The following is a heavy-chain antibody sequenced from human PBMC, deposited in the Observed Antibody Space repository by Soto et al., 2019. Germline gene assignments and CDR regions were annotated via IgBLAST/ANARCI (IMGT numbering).Heavy chain of an antibody. CDR3: ARDSGHYYRNDAFDI. CDR1: GYTFTASY. D-gene: IGHD1-26*01. V-gene: IGHV1-46*01. CDR2: IDPSGGST. J-gene: IGHJ3*02. Sequence: GASVKVSCKASGYTFTASYMHWVRQAPGQGLEWMGIIDPSGGSTSYSQKFQGGVTMTRDTSTSTVYMELNSLRSEDTAVFYCARDSGHYYRNDAFDIWGQGTMVTVSS.